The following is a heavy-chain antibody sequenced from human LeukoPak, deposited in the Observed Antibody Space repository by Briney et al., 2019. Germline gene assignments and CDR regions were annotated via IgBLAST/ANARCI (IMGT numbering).Heavy chain of an antibody. D-gene: IGHD2-15*01. V-gene: IGHV3-21*01. CDR1: RFTFSSYS. J-gene: IGHJ6*03. CDR3: ARDGGRSGTGAYYMDA. Sequence: GGSLRLSCEASRFTFSSYSMNWVRQAPGKGLEGVSSISSGGSHIDYADSGKGRITISRGNAKNSLELRTISLRAEDTAVYYCARDGGRSGTGAYYMDAWGKGNTVTVSS. CDR2: ISSGGSHI.